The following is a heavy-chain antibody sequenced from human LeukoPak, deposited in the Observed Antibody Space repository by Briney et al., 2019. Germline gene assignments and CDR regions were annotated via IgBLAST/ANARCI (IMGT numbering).Heavy chain of an antibody. J-gene: IGHJ4*02. CDR2: IYPGDSDT. V-gene: IGHV5-51*01. D-gene: IGHD3-22*01. CDR3: ARPGSEYYYGSSGYYY. CDR1: GYSFTSYW. Sequence: PGESLKISCKGSGYSFTSYWIGWVRQMPGKGLERMGIIYPGDSDTRYSPSFQGQVTISADKSISTAYLQWSSLKASDTAMYYCARPGSEYYYGSSGYYYWGQGTLVTVSS.